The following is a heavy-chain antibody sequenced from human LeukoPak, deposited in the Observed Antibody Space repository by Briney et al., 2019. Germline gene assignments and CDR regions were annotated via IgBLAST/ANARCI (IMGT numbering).Heavy chain of an antibody. V-gene: IGHV3-23*01. Sequence: GGSLRLSCAASGFTFSSYAMSWVRQAPGKGLEWVSAISGSGGSTYYADSVKGRFTISRDNSKNTLYLQMNSLRSDDTAVYYCARGYPWVHDTPDFDYWGQGTLVTVSS. CDR3: ARGYPWVHDTPDFDY. D-gene: IGHD1-1*01. J-gene: IGHJ4*02. CDR2: ISGSGGST. CDR1: GFTFSSYA.